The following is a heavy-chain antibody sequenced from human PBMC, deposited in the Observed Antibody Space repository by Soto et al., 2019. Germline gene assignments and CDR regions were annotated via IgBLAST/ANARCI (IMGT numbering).Heavy chain of an antibody. J-gene: IGHJ5*02. CDR1: GFTFSSYS. CDR3: ARDRVTYYDFWSGFNWFDP. Sequence: GGSLRLSCAASGFTFSSYSMNWVRQAPGKGLEWVSSISSSSSYIYYADSVKGRFTISRDNARNSLYLQMNSLRAEDTAVYYCARDRVTYYDFWSGFNWFDPWGQGTLVTVSS. D-gene: IGHD3-3*01. CDR2: ISSSSSYI. V-gene: IGHV3-21*01.